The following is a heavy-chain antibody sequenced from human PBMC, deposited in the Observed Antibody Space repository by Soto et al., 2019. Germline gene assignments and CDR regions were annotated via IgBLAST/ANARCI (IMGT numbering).Heavy chain of an antibody. J-gene: IGHJ4*02. CDR3: ARTNLYSSGWYPDY. CDR2: IYYSGNT. D-gene: IGHD6-19*01. CDR1: GSSINIYY. Sequence: SETLSLTCTVSGSSINIYYWSWIRQPPGKGLEWIGHIYYSGNTNYNPSLKSRVTISIDTSKNQFSLKLSSVTAADTAVYYCARTNLYSSGWYPDYWGQGTLVTVSS. V-gene: IGHV4-59*01.